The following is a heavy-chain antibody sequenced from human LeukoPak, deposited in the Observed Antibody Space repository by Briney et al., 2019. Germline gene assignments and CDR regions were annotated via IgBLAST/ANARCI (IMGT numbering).Heavy chain of an antibody. Sequence: PSETLSLTCTVSGGSISRSNYYWGWIRQPPGKGLVYIGSIHYSGSTYYNPSLKSRVTISVDTSESQFSLKLNSVTAADTAVYYRARGSPYHNWGQGTLVTVSS. D-gene: IGHD2-15*01. CDR3: ARGSPYHN. J-gene: IGHJ4*02. CDR2: IHYSGST. V-gene: IGHV4-39*01. CDR1: GGSISRSNYY.